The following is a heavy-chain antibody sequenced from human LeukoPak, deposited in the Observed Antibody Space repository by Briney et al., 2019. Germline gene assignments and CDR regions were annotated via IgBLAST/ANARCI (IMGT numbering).Heavy chain of an antibody. J-gene: IGHJ5*02. V-gene: IGHV1-69*01. CDR3: ARDGNYCSSTSCYENWFDP. Sequence: GASEKVSCKASGGTFSSYAISWVRQAPGQGLEWMGGIIPIFGTANYAQKFQGRVTITADESTSTAYMELSSLRSEDTAVYYCARDGNYCSSTSCYENWFDPWGQGTLVTVSS. CDR2: IIPIFGTA. D-gene: IGHD2-2*01. CDR1: GGTFSSYA.